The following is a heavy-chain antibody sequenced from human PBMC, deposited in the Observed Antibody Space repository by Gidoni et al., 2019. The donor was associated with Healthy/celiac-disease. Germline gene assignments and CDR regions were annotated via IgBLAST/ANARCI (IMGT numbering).Heavy chain of an antibody. Sequence: QLLGPGEGLVQPGVFLTLSCADCGFTVGGSSLHWVRQASGKGLEWVGHIRNKAISYATAYAASVESRFTISSNNSKNTAYRQMNSLNTEDTAVYYCSSAGGDYWGQGTLVTVSS. CDR3: SSAGGDY. J-gene: IGHJ4*02. CDR1: GFTVGGSS. CDR2: IRNKAISYAT. V-gene: IGHV3-73*01. D-gene: IGHD1-26*01.